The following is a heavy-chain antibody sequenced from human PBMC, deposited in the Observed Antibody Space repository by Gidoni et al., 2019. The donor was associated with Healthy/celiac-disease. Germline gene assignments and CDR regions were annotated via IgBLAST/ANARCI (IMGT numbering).Heavy chain of an antibody. CDR1: GFTFSSYS. J-gene: IGHJ4*02. D-gene: IGHD4-17*01. CDR2: ISSSSSYI. V-gene: IGHV3-21*01. CDR3: ARDWVGDYHFDY. Sequence: EVQLVESGGGLVKPGGSLRLSCAASGFTFSSYSMNWVRQAPGTGLECVTSISSSSSYIYYADSVKGRFTISRDNAKNSLYLQMNSLRAEDTAVYYCARDWVGDYHFDYWGQGTLVTVSS.